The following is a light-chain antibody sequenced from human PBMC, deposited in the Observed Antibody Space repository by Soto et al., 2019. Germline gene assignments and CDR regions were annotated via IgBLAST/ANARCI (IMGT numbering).Light chain of an antibody. J-gene: IGLJ1*01. CDR3: AAWDDSLDYV. Sequence: QSALTQPPSASGTPGQRVTISCSGSSSNIGSNYVYWYQQLPGTAPKLLIYRNNQRPSGVPDRFSGSKSGTSASLAISGLRSEDEADYYCAAWDDSLDYVFGTGTKVTV. V-gene: IGLV1-47*01. CDR2: RNN. CDR1: SSNIGSNY.